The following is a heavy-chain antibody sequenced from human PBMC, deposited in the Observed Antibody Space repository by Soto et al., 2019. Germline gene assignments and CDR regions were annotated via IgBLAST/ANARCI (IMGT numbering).Heavy chain of an antibody. Sequence: GESLKISCKGSGYSFTSYWIGWVRQMPGKGLEWMGIIYPGDSDTRYSPSFQGQVTISADKSISTAYLQWSSLKASDTAMYYCARSEGYDQQFLDHWFDPWGQGTLVTVSS. D-gene: IGHD2-2*01. CDR2: IYPGDSDT. J-gene: IGHJ5*02. V-gene: IGHV5-51*01. CDR1: GYSFTSYW. CDR3: ARSEGYDQQFLDHWFDP.